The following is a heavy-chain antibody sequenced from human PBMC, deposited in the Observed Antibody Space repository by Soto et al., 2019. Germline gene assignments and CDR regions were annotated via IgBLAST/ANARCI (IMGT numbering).Heavy chain of an antibody. CDR3: VRFGGAAAGPGDY. CDR1: EFTFRSYE. CDR2: ISSSGTTI. V-gene: IGHV3-48*03. J-gene: IGHJ4*02. Sequence: HPGGSLRLSCVASEFTFRSYEMNWVRQAPGKGLEWVSYISSSGTTIYYTDSVKGRFTISRDNAKKSLYLQMNSLRAEDTAVYYCVRFGGAAAGPGDYWGQGTLVTVSS. D-gene: IGHD6-13*01.